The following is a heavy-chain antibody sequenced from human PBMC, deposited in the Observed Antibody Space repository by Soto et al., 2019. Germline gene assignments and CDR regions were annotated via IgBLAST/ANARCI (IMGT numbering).Heavy chain of an antibody. CDR1: GFTFSSYA. CDR2: ISGSGGST. Sequence: PGGSLRLSCAASGFTFSSYAMSWVRQAPGKGLEWVSAISGSGGSTYYADSVKGRFTISRDNCKNTLYLQMNSLRAEDTAVYYCAKEGGTHELYYYYGMDVWGQGTTVTVSS. V-gene: IGHV3-23*01. J-gene: IGHJ6*02. CDR3: AKEGGTHELYYYYGMDV. D-gene: IGHD1-1*01.